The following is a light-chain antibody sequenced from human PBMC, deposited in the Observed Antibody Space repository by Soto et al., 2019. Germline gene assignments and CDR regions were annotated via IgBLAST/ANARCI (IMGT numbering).Light chain of an antibody. V-gene: IGKV1-27*01. CDR3: QKYNSVPLT. CDR1: QGIAPY. Sequence: DVQMTQSPSSLSAFVGDRVTITCRASQGIAPYLAWFQQKPGKVPKLLIYATSTLQSGVPSRFSCSGSGTAFTLTINSLQPEDVGTYYCQKYNSVPLTFGGGTKVEIK. J-gene: IGKJ4*01. CDR2: ATS.